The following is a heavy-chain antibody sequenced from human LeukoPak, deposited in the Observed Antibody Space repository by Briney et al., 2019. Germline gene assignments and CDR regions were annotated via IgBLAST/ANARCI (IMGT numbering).Heavy chain of an antibody. CDR2: SIHSGTT. CDR1: GGSFNGYY. V-gene: IGHV4-34*12. D-gene: IGHD3-10*01. Sequence: SETLSLTCAVYGGSFNGYYWSWIRQLPGRGLEWIGESIHSGTTNYNPSLKSRVTISVDTSKNQFSLKLTSVTAADTALYYCARDPPPERWFGEFQHYFDYWGQGTLVTVSS. CDR3: ARDPPPERWFGEFQHYFDY. J-gene: IGHJ4*02.